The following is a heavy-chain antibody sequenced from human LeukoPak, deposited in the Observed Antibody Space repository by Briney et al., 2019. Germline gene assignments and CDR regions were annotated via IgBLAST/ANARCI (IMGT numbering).Heavy chain of an antibody. V-gene: IGHV5-10-1*01. J-gene: IGHJ4*02. CDR3: ARHHEEAGSLDY. CDR1: GYSFTSYW. Sequence: GESLKISCKGSGYSFTSYWISWVRQMPGKGLEWMGRIDPSDSYTNYSPSFQGHVTISADRSISTAYLQWSSLKASDTAMYYCARHHEEAGSLDYWGQGTLVTVSS. CDR2: IDPSDSYT. D-gene: IGHD6-19*01.